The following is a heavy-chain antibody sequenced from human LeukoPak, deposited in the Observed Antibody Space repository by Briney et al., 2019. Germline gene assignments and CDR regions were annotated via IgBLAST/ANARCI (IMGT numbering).Heavy chain of an antibody. Sequence: GGSLRLSCAASGFTFNNYAMNWVRQAPGKGLEWVSAISGSGGSTYYADSVEGRFTISRDNAKNSLYLQMNSLRAEDTAVYYCARTAIAAATNWFDPWGQGTLVTVSS. CDR2: ISGSGGST. D-gene: IGHD6-13*01. J-gene: IGHJ5*02. CDR1: GFTFNNYA. V-gene: IGHV3-23*01. CDR3: ARTAIAAATNWFDP.